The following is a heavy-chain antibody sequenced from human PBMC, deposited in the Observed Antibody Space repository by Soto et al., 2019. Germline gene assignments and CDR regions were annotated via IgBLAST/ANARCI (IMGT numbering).Heavy chain of an antibody. D-gene: IGHD3-16*02. CDR1: GFTFSDYY. J-gene: IGHJ4*02. Sequence: GGSLRLSCAASGFTFSDYYMSWIRQAPGKGLEWVSYISSSGSTIYYADSVKGRFTISRDNAKNSLYLQMNSLRAEDTAVYYCARDAGDYIWGSYRWGPHYWGQGTLVTVSS. CDR3: ARDAGDYIWGSYRWGPHY. V-gene: IGHV3-11*01. CDR2: ISSSGSTI.